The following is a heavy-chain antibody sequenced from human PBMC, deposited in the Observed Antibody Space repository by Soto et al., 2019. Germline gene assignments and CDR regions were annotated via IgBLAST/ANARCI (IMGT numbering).Heavy chain of an antibody. D-gene: IGHD3-10*01. CDR2: ISYDGSDK. CDR3: VGGQYYFDY. CDR1: GFPFTSYG. J-gene: IGHJ4*02. Sequence: QVQLVESGGGVVQPGRSLRLSCAASGFPFTSYGMHWVREGPDKGLEWVAIISYDGSDKYYADSVKGRVTISRDNPKNTLYLQMNSLRPEDTALYYCVGGQYYFDYRGQGTLVIVSA. V-gene: IGHV3-30*03.